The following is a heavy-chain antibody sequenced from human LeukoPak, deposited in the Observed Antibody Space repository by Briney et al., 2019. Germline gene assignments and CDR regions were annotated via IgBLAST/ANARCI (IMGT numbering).Heavy chain of an antibody. V-gene: IGHV1-2*02. D-gene: IGHD2/OR15-2a*01. J-gene: IGHJ3*02. CDR1: GYTFTGYY. CDR2: INPSSGGT. CDR3: ARDRGRRMLDAFDI. Sequence: ASVKVSCKASGYTFTGYYMHWVRQAPGQGLEWMGWINPSSGGTNYAQKFQGRVTMTRDTSISTAYMELSRLRSDDTAVYYCARDRGRRMLDAFDIWGQGTMVTVSS.